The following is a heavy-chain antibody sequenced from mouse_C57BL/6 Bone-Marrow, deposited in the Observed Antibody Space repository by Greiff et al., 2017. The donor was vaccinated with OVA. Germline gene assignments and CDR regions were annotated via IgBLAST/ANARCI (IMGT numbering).Heavy chain of an antibody. J-gene: IGHJ3*01. CDR1: GFTFSSYA. CDR2: ISDGGSYT. Sequence: EVMLVESGGGLVKPGGSLKLSCAASGFTFSSYAMSWVRQTPEKRLEWVATISDGGSYTYYPDNVKGRFTISRDNAKNNLYLQMSHLKSEDTAMYYCARDRIKGFAYWGQGTLVTVSA. D-gene: IGHD1-3*01. V-gene: IGHV5-4*01. CDR3: ARDRIKGFAY.